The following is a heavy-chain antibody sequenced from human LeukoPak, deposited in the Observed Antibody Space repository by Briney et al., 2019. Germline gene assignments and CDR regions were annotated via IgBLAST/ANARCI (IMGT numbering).Heavy chain of an antibody. CDR2: INPNSGGT. Sequence: GASVKVSCKASGYTFTGYYIQWVRQAPGQGLEWMGWINPNSGGTNYAQRFQGRVTMTRDTSISTVYMELSSLGSDDTAVYYCAREGGIARPPYLYYYIDVWGKGTTVTVSS. J-gene: IGHJ6*03. CDR1: GYTFTGYY. D-gene: IGHD6-6*01. V-gene: IGHV1-2*02. CDR3: AREGGIARPPYLYYYIDV.